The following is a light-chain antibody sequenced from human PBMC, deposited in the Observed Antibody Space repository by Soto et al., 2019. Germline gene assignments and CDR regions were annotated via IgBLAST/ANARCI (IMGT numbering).Light chain of an antibody. CDR2: EVS. CDR1: SSDVGSYNR. J-gene: IGLJ3*02. CDR3: SLYTSSSAGWV. Sequence: QSALTQPPSVSGSPGQSVTISCTGTSSDVGSYNRVSWYQQPPGTAPKLMIYEVSNRPSGVPDRFSGSKSGNTASLTISGLQAEDEADYYCSLYTSSSAGWVFGGGTQLTVL. V-gene: IGLV2-18*01.